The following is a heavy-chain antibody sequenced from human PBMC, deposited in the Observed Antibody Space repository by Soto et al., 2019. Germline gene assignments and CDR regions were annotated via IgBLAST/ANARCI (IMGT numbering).Heavy chain of an antibody. Sequence: SETLSLTCAVYGGSFSGYYWSWIRQPPGKGLEWIGEINHSGSTNYNPSLKSRVTISVDTSKNQFSLKLSSVTAADTAVYYCARGLGYSSSWFDYWGQGTLVT. CDR3: ARGLGYSSSWFDY. J-gene: IGHJ5*01. CDR1: GGSFSGYY. CDR2: INHSGST. V-gene: IGHV4-34*01. D-gene: IGHD6-13*01.